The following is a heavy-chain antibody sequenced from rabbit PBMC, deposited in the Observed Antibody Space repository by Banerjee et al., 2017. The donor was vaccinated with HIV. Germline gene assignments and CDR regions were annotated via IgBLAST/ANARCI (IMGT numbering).Heavy chain of an antibody. CDR1: GFDLSTYYY. V-gene: IGHV1S45*01. J-gene: IGHJ6*01. D-gene: IGHD6-1*01. CDR2: IYAGDCST. CDR3: GRDRGVGYDLNL. Sequence: QEQLEESGGDLVKPEGSLTLTCTASGFDLSTYYYMCWFRQAPGKGPEWIACIYAGDCSTYYASWAKGRFTISKPSSTTVTLQMTSLTDADTATYFCGRDRGVGYDLNLWGPGTLVTVS.